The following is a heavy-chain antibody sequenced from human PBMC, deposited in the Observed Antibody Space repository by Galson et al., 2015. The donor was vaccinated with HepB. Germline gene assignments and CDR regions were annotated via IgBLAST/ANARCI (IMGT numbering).Heavy chain of an antibody. J-gene: IGHJ5*02. CDR3: AREYYANPDH. V-gene: IGHV3-11*06. CDR1: GFTFSDSF. Sequence: SLRLSCATSGFTFSDSFMSWIRRAPGKGLEWVSFINPSGSYAKYADSVKGRFTISRDNAENSVYLQMNSLRAEDTAIYYCAREYYANPDHWGQGTQVTVSS. CDR2: INPSGSYA. D-gene: IGHD3-16*01.